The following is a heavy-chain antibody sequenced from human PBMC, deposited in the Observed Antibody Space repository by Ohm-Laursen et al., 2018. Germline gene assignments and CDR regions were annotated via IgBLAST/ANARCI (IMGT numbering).Heavy chain of an antibody. CDR2: INHSRST. D-gene: IGHD6-19*01. Sequence: SDTLSLTCAVYGGSFSGYYWSWIRQPPGKGLEWIGEINHSRSTKYNSSFKSRVTISVDTSKNQFSLKLSSVTAADTAVYYCARGFSGWWGRIDYWGQGILVTVSS. CDR1: GGSFSGYY. V-gene: IGHV4-34*01. CDR3: ARGFSGWWGRIDY. J-gene: IGHJ4*02.